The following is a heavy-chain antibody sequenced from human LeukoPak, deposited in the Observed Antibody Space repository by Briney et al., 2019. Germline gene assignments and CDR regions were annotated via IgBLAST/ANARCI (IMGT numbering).Heavy chain of an antibody. D-gene: IGHD3-22*01. V-gene: IGHV3-23*01. CDR3: AEMGGYYYNSAYYS. J-gene: IGHJ4*02. Sequence: PGGPLRLSCTASGFTFSNYAMSCARQAPGKGLEWVSTISGSGGTIYHADYVRGRFTISRDNYKNTLYLQMNSLTEDDAALYYCAEMGGYYYNSAYYSWGQGTLVTVSS. CDR1: GFTFSNYA. CDR2: ISGSGGTI.